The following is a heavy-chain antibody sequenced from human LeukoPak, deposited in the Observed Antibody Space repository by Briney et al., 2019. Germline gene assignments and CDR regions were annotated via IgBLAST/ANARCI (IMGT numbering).Heavy chain of an antibody. CDR1: GYTFTSYD. Sequence: ASVKVSCKASGYTFTSYDINWVRQATGQGLEWMGWMNPNSGNTGYAQKFQGRVTMTRNTSISTAYMELSSLRSEDTAVYYCARGLKYSSSWYSVLYNWFDPWGREPWSPSPQ. D-gene: IGHD6-13*01. V-gene: IGHV1-8*01. CDR2: MNPNSGNT. J-gene: IGHJ5*02. CDR3: ARGLKYSSSWYSVLYNWFDP.